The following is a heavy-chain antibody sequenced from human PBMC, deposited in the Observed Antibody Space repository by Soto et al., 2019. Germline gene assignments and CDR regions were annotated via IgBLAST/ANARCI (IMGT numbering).Heavy chain of an antibody. CDR3: ARDNSQHDGTTAASSWFHT. Sequence: GASVKVSCKASGFSFSDYFMHWVRQAPGQGLEWMGIINPSGDSRNYAQKFQGRVTITRDTSTSTVYMDMSSLRYEDTAVYYCARDNSQHDGTTAASSWFHTWGQGTPVTVSS. J-gene: IGHJ5*02. CDR2: INPSGDSR. CDR1: GFSFSDYF. V-gene: IGHV1-46*01. D-gene: IGHD2-15*01.